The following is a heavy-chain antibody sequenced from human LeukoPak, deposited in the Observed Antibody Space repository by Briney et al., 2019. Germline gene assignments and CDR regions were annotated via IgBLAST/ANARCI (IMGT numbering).Heavy chain of an antibody. Sequence: PSETLSLTCGVSGYSISSGYYWGWIRQPPGKGLEWIGSVHHSGSTYYNPSLKSRITISVDTSKNHFSLKLSSVTAADTAVYYCASLYGGNSWNFDYWGQRTLVTVSS. V-gene: IGHV4-38-2*01. CDR2: VHHSGST. D-gene: IGHD4-23*01. CDR1: GYSISSGYY. CDR3: ASLYGGNSWNFDY. J-gene: IGHJ4*02.